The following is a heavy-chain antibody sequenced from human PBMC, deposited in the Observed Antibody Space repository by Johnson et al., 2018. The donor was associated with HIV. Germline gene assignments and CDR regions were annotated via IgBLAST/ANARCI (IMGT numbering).Heavy chain of an antibody. CDR2: MSYDGSDK. J-gene: IGHJ3*02. CDR1: GFTLSSYV. CDR3: AKDDSPSGAFDI. Sequence: QMMLVESGGGVVQPGRSLRLSCTASGFTLSSYVMHWVRQAPGKGLEWVAVMSYDGSDKYYADSVKGRFTISRDNSKNTLYLQMNSLRVEDTAVYYCAKDDSPSGAFDIWGQGTMVIVSS. D-gene: IGHD3-10*01. V-gene: IGHV3-30*04.